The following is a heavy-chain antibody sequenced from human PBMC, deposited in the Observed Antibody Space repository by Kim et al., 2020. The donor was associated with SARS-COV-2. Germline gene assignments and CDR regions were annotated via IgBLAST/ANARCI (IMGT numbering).Heavy chain of an antibody. CDR1: GFSFSTYN. J-gene: IGHJ4*02. Sequence: GGSLRLSCAASGFSFSTYNMHWVRQAPGKGLEWVSGISSSGSNMYYADSVKGRFTISRDNAKNSLYLQMNSLRDEDTAVYYCMGQREYWGQGALVTVPS. D-gene: IGHD6-25*01. V-gene: IGHV3-48*02. CDR2: ISSSGSNM. CDR3: MGQREY.